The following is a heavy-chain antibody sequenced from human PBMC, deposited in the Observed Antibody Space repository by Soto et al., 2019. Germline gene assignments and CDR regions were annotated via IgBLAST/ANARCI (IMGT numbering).Heavy chain of an antibody. CDR1: GYTFSSYA. CDR2: INAANGNV. V-gene: IGHV1-3*01. J-gene: IGHJ5*02. Sequence: ASVKVSCKASGYTFSSYALHWVRQAPGQRLEGMGWINAANGNVKYSQKFQGRVTITRDTSASTAYMELSSLRSEDTAVYYCASAVGQFDPWGQGTLVTVSS. D-gene: IGHD6-19*01. CDR3: ASAVGQFDP.